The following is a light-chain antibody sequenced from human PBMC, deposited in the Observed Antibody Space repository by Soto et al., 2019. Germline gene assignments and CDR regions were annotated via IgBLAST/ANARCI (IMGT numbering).Light chain of an antibody. Sequence: DIQMTQSPSSLSASVGDRVTITCRTSETISTYVNWYQKKPGKAPKLLIYAASSLQSGVPSRFSGSGSETEFTLTISSLQPDDFATYYCQQYNSHPITFGQGTRLEIK. CDR3: QQYNSHPIT. CDR1: ETISTY. V-gene: IGKV1-39*01. J-gene: IGKJ5*01. CDR2: AAS.